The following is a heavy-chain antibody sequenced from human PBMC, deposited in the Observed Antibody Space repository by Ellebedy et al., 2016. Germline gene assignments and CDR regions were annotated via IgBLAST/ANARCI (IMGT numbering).Heavy chain of an antibody. D-gene: IGHD6-6*01. J-gene: IGHJ4*02. CDR1: GFKFSSYS. CDR2: ISTSDSYI. CDR3: ARVSPYSTSTPLDY. V-gene: IGHV3-21*01. Sequence: GESLKISCAGSGFKFSSYSMNWVRQAPGKGLEWVSFISTSDSYIYYADSLKGRFTISRDNAKNSVYLQMNSLRVEDTAIYYCARVSPYSTSTPLDYWGQGTLVTVSS.